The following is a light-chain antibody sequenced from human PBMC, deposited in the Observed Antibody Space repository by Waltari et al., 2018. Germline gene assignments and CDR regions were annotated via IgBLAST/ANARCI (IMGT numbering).Light chain of an antibody. CDR3: SSQSSNNVVL. CDR2: DVS. Sequence: QSALTQPASVSGSPGQSVTIFCTGTSNDVGGYNSVSWYQEHPGQAPSVIIYDVSDRPSGVSVRLSGSKSGNTASLTISGLQAEDEADYYCSSQSSNNVVLFGGGTKLTVL. V-gene: IGLV2-14*01. J-gene: IGLJ2*01. CDR1: SNDVGGYNS.